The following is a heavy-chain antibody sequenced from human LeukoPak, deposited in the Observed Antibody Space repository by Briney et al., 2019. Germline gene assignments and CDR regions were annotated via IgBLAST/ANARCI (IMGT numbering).Heavy chain of an antibody. CDR1: GSTFSRSD. CDR3: AKADGDAPFDR. Sequence: GVSLRLSCAASGSTFSRSDMHWLRQAPGKGLEWVAFIRYDGSDKYYGNSVKGRFTISRDNSKNTLYLQMYSLRAEDTAVYYCAKADGDAPFDRWGQGTLVTVSS. J-gene: IGHJ4*02. D-gene: IGHD2-2*01. V-gene: IGHV3-30*02. CDR2: IRYDGSDK.